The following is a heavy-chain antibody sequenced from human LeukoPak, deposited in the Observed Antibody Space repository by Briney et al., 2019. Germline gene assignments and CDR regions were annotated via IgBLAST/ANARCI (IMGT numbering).Heavy chain of an antibody. Sequence: SQTLSLTCAVSGGSISSGGYSWSWIRQPPGKGLEWIGYIYHSGSTYYNPSLKSRVTISVDRSKNQFSLKLSSVTAADTAVYYCARGPSRKYSSWYVYYYGMDVWGQGTTVTVSS. CDR3: ARGPSRKYSSWYVYYYGMDV. J-gene: IGHJ6*02. V-gene: IGHV4-30-2*01. CDR2: IYHSGST. D-gene: IGHD6-13*01. CDR1: GGSISSGGYS.